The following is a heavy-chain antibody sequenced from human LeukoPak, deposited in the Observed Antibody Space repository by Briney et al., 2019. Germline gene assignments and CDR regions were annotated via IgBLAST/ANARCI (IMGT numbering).Heavy chain of an antibody. V-gene: IGHV1-69*05. D-gene: IGHD4-23*01. CDR1: GGTFSIYA. J-gene: IGHJ4*02. Sequence: SVTVSFTASGGTFSIYAISWVRQAPGQGLGWMGGIIPIFGTANYAQKFQGRVTITTDESTSTAYMELSSLRSEDTAVYYCARGSPLAYGGNSVFDYWGQGTLVTVSS. CDR2: IIPIFGTA. CDR3: ARGSPLAYGGNSVFDY.